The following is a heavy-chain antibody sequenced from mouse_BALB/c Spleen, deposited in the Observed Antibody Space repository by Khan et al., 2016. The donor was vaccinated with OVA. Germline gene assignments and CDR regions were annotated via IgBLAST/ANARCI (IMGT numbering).Heavy chain of an antibody. V-gene: IGHV5-6-2*01. D-gene: IGHD2-14*01. Sequence: EVHLVESGGGLVKLGGSLKLSCEASGFTFSSYYMSWVRQTPEQRLELVAAIKGNGGTTYYTDTVKGRFTISRDNAKTIRYLQMSRRKSEDTALYYCARHYGYDGEVAYWGPGTLVTVSA. CDR2: IKGNGGTT. CDR1: GFTFSSYY. J-gene: IGHJ3*01. CDR3: ARHYGYDGEVAY.